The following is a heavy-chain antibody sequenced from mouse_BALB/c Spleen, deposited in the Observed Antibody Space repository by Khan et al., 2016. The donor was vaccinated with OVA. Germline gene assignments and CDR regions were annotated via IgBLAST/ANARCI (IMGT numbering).Heavy chain of an antibody. CDR1: GYTFTSYW. CDR3: ARWGSYRYDAPDS. Sequence: QVQLQQSGAELARPGASVKLSCKASGYTFTSYWMQWVKQRPGQGLEWIGAIYPGNGDTRFTQKFKVKATLSADKFSNTAYLQLSSLASEDSAVYSCARWGSYRYDAPDSWRQGTTLTVSS. D-gene: IGHD2-14*01. CDR2: IYPGNGDT. V-gene: IGHV1-87*01. J-gene: IGHJ2*01.